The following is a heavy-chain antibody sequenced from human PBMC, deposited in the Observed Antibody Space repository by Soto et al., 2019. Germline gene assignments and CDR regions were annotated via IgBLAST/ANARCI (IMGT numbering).Heavy chain of an antibody. CDR1: GGSISSYY. Sequence: SETLSLTCTVSGGSISSYYWSWIRQPPGKGLEWIGYIYYSGRPNYNPSLKSRVTISVDTSKNQFSLKLSSVTAADTAVYYCARIPDVWGELPNIWFDPWGQGTLVTVSS. J-gene: IGHJ5*02. D-gene: IGHD3-16*01. CDR3: ARIPDVWGELPNIWFDP. V-gene: IGHV4-59*08. CDR2: IYYSGRP.